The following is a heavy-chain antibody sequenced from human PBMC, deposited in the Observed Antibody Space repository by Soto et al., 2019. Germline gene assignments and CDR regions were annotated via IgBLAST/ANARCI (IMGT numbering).Heavy chain of an antibody. V-gene: IGHV1-18*01. CDR1: GYTFTSYG. CDR2: ISAYNGNT. CDR3: ARSTYYYGSGSYYLYEDEYYFDY. J-gene: IGHJ4*02. D-gene: IGHD3-10*01. Sequence: QVQLVQSGAEVKKPGASVKVSCKASGYTFTSYGISWVRQAPGQGLEWMGWISAYNGNTNYAQKLQGRVTMTTDTSTSTADMELRSLRSDDTAVYYCARSTYYYGSGSYYLYEDEYYFDYWGQGTLVTVSS.